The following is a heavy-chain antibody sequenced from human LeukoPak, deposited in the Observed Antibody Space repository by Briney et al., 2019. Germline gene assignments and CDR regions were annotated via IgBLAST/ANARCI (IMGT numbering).Heavy chain of an antibody. D-gene: IGHD6-19*01. V-gene: IGHV3-15*01. CDR1: GFTFSNAW. J-gene: IGHJ4*02. CDR2: IKSKTDGGTT. Sequence: GGSLRLSCAASGFTFSNAWMSWVRQAPGKGLEWVGRIKSKTDGGTTDYAAPVKGRFTISRDDSKNTLYLQMNSQKTEDTAVYYCTTLDRTIAVAGTRYFDYWGQGTLVTVSS. CDR3: TTLDRTIAVAGTRYFDY.